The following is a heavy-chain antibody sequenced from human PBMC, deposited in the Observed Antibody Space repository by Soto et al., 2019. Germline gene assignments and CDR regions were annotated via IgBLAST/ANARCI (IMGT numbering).Heavy chain of an antibody. CDR2: IIPIFGTA. CDR1: GGTFSSYA. V-gene: IGHV1-69*06. Sequence: SVKVSCKASGGTFSSYAISWVRQAPGQGLEWMGGIIPIFGTANYAQKFQGRVTITADKSTSTAYMELSSLRSEDTAVYYCARGGINYYGSGSYYYGMDVWGQGTTVTVS. CDR3: ARGGINYYGSGSYYYGMDV. D-gene: IGHD3-10*01. J-gene: IGHJ6*02.